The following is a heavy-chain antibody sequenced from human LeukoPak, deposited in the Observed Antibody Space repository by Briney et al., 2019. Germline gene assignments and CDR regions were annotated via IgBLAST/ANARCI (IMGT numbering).Heavy chain of an antibody. Sequence: ASVKVSCKASGYTFTGYCMHWVRQAPGQGLEWMGWINPKSGGANYAQKFQGRVTMTWDTSISTAYMELSRLRSDDTAVYYCAREYILTAYYGDYWGQGTLVTVSS. CDR2: INPKSGGA. V-gene: IGHV1-2*02. CDR3: AREYILTAYYGDY. J-gene: IGHJ4*02. CDR1: GYTFTGYC. D-gene: IGHD3-9*01.